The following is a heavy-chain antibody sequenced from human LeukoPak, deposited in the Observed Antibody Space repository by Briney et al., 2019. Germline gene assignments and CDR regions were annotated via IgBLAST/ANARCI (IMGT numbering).Heavy chain of an antibody. V-gene: IGHV1-69*05. CDR2: IIPIFGTA. Sequence: ASVKVSCKASGGTFSSYAISWVRQAPGQGLEWMGGIIPIFGTANYAQKFQGRVTITTDESTSTAYMELSSLRSEDTAVYYCARPAQSYYDFWSGFDAFDIWGQGTLVTVSS. J-gene: IGHJ3*02. D-gene: IGHD3-3*01. CDR1: GGTFSSYA. CDR3: ARPAQSYYDFWSGFDAFDI.